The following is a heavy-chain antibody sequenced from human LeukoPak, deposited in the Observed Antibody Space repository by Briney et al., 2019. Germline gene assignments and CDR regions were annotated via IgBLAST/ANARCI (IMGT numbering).Heavy chain of an antibody. CDR3: ARVGTYLKYYYDSSGLPWDAFDI. CDR1: GFTFSSYW. Sequence: GGSLRLSCAASGFTFSSYWMSWVRQAPGKGLEWVANIKQDGSEKYYVDSVKGRFTISRDNAKNSLYLQMNSLRAEDTAVYYRARVGTYLKYYYDSSGLPWDAFDIWGQGTMVTVSS. V-gene: IGHV3-7*01. J-gene: IGHJ3*02. D-gene: IGHD3-22*01. CDR2: IKQDGSEK.